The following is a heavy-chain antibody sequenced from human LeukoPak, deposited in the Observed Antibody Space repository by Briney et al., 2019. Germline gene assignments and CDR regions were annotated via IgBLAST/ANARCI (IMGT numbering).Heavy chain of an antibody. V-gene: IGHV3-21*01. Sequence: PGGSLRLSCAASGFTFSSYSMNWVRQAPGKGLEWVSSISSSSSYIYYADSVKGRLTISRDNAKNSLYLQMNSLRAEDTAVYYCARDGAAGPYFDYWGQGTLVTVSS. CDR2: ISSSSSYI. CDR3: ARDGAAGPYFDY. CDR1: GFTFSSYS. D-gene: IGHD6-13*01. J-gene: IGHJ4*02.